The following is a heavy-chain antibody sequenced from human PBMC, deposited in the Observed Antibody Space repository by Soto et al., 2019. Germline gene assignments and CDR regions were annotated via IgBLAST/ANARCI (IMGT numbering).Heavy chain of an antibody. D-gene: IGHD3-16*02. V-gene: IGHV4-34*01. J-gene: IGHJ4*02. CDR3: ARGRLHLGELSLPDFDY. CDR2: INHSGST. CDR1: GGSFSGYY. Sequence: SETLSLTCAVYGGSFSGYYWSWIRQPPGKGLEWIGEINHSGSTNYNPSLKSRVTISVDTSKNQFSLKLSSVTAADTAVYYCARGRLHLGELSLPDFDYWGQGTLVTVSS.